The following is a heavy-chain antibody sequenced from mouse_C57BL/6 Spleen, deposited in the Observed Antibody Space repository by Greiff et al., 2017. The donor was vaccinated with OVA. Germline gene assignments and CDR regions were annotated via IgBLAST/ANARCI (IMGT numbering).Heavy chain of an antibody. CDR1: GYTFTSYW. D-gene: IGHD1-2*01. CDR3: ARDGHFDY. V-gene: IGHV1-64*01. CDR2: IHPNSGST. Sequence: QVHVKQPGAELVKPGASVKLSCKASGYTFTSYWMHWVKQRPGQGLEWIGMIHPNSGSTNYNEKFKSKATLTVDKSSSTAYMQLSSLTSEDSAVYYCARDGHFDYWGQGTTLTVSS. J-gene: IGHJ2*01.